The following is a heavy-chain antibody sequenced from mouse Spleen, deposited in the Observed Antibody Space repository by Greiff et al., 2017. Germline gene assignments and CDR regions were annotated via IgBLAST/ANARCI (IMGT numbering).Heavy chain of an antibody. CDR2: ISYDGSN. CDR3: AREGITTGGFAY. D-gene: IGHD1-1*01. V-gene: IGHV3-6*01. CDR1: GYSITSGYY. J-gene: IGHJ3*01. Sequence: EVKVEESGPGLVKPSQSLSLTCSVTGYSITSGYYWNWIRQFPGNKLEWMGYISYDGSNNYNPSLKNRISITRDTSKNQFFLKLNSVTTEDTATYYCAREGITTGGFAYWGQGTLVTVSA.